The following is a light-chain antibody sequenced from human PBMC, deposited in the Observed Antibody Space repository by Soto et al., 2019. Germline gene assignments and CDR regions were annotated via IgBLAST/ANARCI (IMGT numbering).Light chain of an antibody. V-gene: IGKV1-5*03. J-gene: IGKJ4*01. CDR3: QQYQSFSLT. CDR1: QSISNW. CDR2: KTS. Sequence: DIQMTQSPSTLSASVGDRVTITCRASQSISNWLAWYQQKPGKAPKLLIYKTSNLESGVPSRFSGSGSGTEFSLTISSLQPDDFANYYCQQYQSFSLTFGGGTRVEVQ.